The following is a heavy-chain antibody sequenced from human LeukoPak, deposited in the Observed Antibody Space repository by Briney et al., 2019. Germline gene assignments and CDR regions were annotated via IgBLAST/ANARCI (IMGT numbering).Heavy chain of an antibody. Sequence: GGSLRLSCAASGFTFSSRDWMTWVRQAPGKGLEWVSSISSSSSYIYYADSVKGRFTISRDNAKNSLYLQMNSLRAEDTAVYYCARFARAAAAGDYWGQGTLVTVSS. V-gene: IGHV3-21*01. CDR1: GFTFSSRDW. D-gene: IGHD6-13*01. CDR2: ISSSSSYI. CDR3: ARFARAAAAGDY. J-gene: IGHJ4*02.